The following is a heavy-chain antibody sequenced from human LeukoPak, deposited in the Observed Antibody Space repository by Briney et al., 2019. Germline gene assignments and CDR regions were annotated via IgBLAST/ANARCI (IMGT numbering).Heavy chain of an antibody. CDR3: AKNHHSGRIVSAVAGTFDY. CDR2: INPSGGRT. D-gene: IGHD6-19*01. V-gene: IGHV1-46*01. Sequence: GASVKVSCKASGYTFTSYYMHWVRQAPGQGLEWMGIINPSGGRTSYAQKFQGRVTMTRDMSTSTVYMDLSSLTSEDTAVYYCAKNHHSGRIVSAVAGTFDYWGQGTLVTVSS. CDR1: GYTFTSYY. J-gene: IGHJ4*02.